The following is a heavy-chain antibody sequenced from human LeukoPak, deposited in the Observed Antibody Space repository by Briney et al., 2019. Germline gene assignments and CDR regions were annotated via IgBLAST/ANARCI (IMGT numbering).Heavy chain of an antibody. J-gene: IGHJ3*02. CDR2: INHSGST. CDR3: ARPLPPNDEGAFDI. V-gene: IGHV4-34*01. D-gene: IGHD1-1*01. CDR1: GGSFSGYY. Sequence: SETLSLTCAVYGGSFSGYYWSWIRQPPGKGLEWIGEINHSGSTNYNPSLKSRVTISVDTSKNQFSLKLSSVTAADTAVYYCARPLPPNDEGAFDIWGQGTMVTVSS.